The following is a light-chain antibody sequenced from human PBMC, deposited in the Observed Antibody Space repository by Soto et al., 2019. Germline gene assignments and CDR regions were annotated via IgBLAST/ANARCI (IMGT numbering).Light chain of an antibody. V-gene: IGLV2-14*01. J-gene: IGLJ2*01. CDR3: SSYTSSSTLV. CDR2: EVI. Sequence: SALTQPASVSGSPGQSITISCTATSSDVGAYNYVSWYQQYPGKAPKLMIYEVINRPSGVSNRFSGSKSGNTASLIISGLQAEDEADYYCSSYTSSSTLVFGGGTKVTVL. CDR1: SSDVGAYNY.